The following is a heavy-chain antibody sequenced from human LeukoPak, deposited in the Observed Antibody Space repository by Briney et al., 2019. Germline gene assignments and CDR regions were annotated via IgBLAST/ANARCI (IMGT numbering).Heavy chain of an antibody. Sequence: GASVKVSCKASGYTFTSYDINWVRQATGQGLEWMGWMNPNSGNSGYARKFQGRATMTRNISISTAYMELSSLSSEDTAVYYCATHYDNSGLYSYWGQGTLVTVSS. V-gene: IGHV1-8*01. D-gene: IGHD3-22*01. J-gene: IGHJ4*02. CDR3: ATHYDNSGLYSY. CDR1: GYTFTSYD. CDR2: MNPNSGNS.